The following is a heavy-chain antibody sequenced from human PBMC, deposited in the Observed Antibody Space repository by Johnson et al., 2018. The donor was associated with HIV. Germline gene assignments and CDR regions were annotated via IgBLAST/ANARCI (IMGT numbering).Heavy chain of an antibody. D-gene: IGHD1-26*01. CDR1: GFTFSTYA. CDR2: ISGSGDST. J-gene: IGHJ3*02. CDR3: AKAFEPLGGSYLDAFDI. V-gene: IGHV3-23*04. Sequence: VQLVESGGGLVQPGGSLRLSCAASGFTFSTYAMSWVRQAPGKGLEWVSGISGSGDSTYYADSVKGRFTISRDNTKNSLHLQMNSLRAEDTAVYYCAKAFEPLGGSYLDAFDIWGQGTMVIVSS.